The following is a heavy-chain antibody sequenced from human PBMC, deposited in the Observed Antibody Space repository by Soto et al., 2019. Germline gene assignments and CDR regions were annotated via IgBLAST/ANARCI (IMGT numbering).Heavy chain of an antibody. Sequence: QVQLVQSGAEVKRPGASVKVSCKDSGYTFTNYDINWVRQATGQGLEWMGWMNPNSGNTGYAQKFQGRITMTRNTSINTAYMELSSLRSEDTAVYYCARLPYQLLLNYWGQGTLFTVSS. CDR3: ARLPYQLLLNY. CDR1: GYTFTNYD. D-gene: IGHD2-2*01. CDR2: MNPNSGNT. V-gene: IGHV1-8*01. J-gene: IGHJ4*02.